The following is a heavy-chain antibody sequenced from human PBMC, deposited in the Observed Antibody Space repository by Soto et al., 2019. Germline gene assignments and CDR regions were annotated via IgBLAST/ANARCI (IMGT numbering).Heavy chain of an antibody. CDR1: GFTFSTST. CDR3: ARVGSPGYCSGGYCPPPDF. D-gene: IGHD2-15*01. Sequence: PGGSLRLSCAASGFTFSTSTMNWVRQPAGQGLEWVSSISSSSTYTYYAASVKGRYTISRNTAKNSLYLQMNSLRAEDTAVYYCARVGSPGYCSGGYCPPPDFWGQGTLVTVSS. CDR2: ISSSSTYT. V-gene: IGHV3-21*01. J-gene: IGHJ4*02.